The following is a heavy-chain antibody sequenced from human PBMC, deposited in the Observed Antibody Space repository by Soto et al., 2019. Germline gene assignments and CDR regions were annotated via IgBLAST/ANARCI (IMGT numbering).Heavy chain of an antibody. D-gene: IGHD5-18*01. J-gene: IGHJ3*02. Sequence: SVKVSCKASGYTFTSYYMHWVRQAPGQGLEWMGIINPSGGSTSYAQKFQGRVTMTRDTSTSTVYMELSSLRSEDTAVYYCAGYVDTAMVTPPDAFDIWGQGTMVTLSS. V-gene: IGHV1-46*01. CDR3: AGYVDTAMVTPPDAFDI. CDR2: INPSGGST. CDR1: GYTFTSYY.